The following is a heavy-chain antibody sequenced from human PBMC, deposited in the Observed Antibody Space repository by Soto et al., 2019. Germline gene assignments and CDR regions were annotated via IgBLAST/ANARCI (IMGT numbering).Heavy chain of an antibody. J-gene: IGHJ6*04. CDR3: TRPDRGSTYYRYNGLNV. V-gene: IGHV3-49*03. CDR2: IRSRASGGTT. D-gene: IGHD6-13*01. CDR1: GFTFRDYG. Sequence: GGSLRLSCTTSGFTFRDYGVSWCRQAPGKGLEWIGFIRSRASGGTTEYAASVEYRFSISRDDSKSIAYLQMNSLKTEDTAVYFGTRPDRGSTYYRYNGLNVRRTGTTVTVSS.